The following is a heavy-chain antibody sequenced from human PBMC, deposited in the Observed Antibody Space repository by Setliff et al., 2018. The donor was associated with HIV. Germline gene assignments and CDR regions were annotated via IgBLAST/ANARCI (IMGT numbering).Heavy chain of an antibody. Sequence: SETLSLTCTVSGDSIGFSGYFWSWIRQHPGKGLELIGYIYYSGSTFYNPSLKSRATISIDTSKNQFFLKLKSVTVADTAVYYCAREPDKIAAADYWGQGTLVTVSS. CDR1: GDSIGFSGYF. CDR3: AREPDKIAAADY. CDR2: IYYSGST. V-gene: IGHV4-31*03. D-gene: IGHD6-13*01. J-gene: IGHJ4*02.